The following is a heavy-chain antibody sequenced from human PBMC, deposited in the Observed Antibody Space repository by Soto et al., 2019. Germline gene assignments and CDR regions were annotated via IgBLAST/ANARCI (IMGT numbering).Heavy chain of an antibody. CDR2: IYWDDDK. D-gene: IGHD6-19*01. J-gene: IGHJ4*02. CDR1: GFSLSTSGVG. V-gene: IGHV2-5*02. CDR3: ARSQELRGSIAVGGSFDY. Sequence: PTLVNPTQTLTLTCTSSGFSLSTSGVGVGWIRQPPGKALEWLALIYWDDDKRYSPSLKSRLTITKDTSKNQVVLTMTNMDPVDTATYYCARSQELRGSIAVGGSFDYWGQGTLVTVSS.